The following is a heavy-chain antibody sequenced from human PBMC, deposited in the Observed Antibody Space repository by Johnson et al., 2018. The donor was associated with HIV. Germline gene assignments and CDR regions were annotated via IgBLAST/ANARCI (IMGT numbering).Heavy chain of an antibody. CDR1: GFTFSSFA. J-gene: IGHJ3*01. V-gene: IGHV3-30-3*01. CDR2: ISYDGSDK. Sequence: QVQLVESGGGVVQPGRSLRLSCAASGFTFSSFAIHWVRQAPGKGLEWVAVISYDGSDKYYADSVKGRFTISRDNSKNTLYLEMNSLRAEDTAVYYCTTDLPYCSGHDCYNAYDLWGQGTMVIVSS. D-gene: IGHD2-15*01. CDR3: TTDLPYCSGHDCYNAYDL.